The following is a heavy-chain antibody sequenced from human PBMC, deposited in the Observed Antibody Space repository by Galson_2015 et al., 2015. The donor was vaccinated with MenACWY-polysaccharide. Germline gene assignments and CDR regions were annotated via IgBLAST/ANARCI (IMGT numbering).Heavy chain of an antibody. V-gene: IGHV4-30-4*01. D-gene: IGHD2-2*01. CDR2: IYYSGRT. CDR3: ASLPLGNCGSVSCYGYFHH. J-gene: IGHJ1*01. Sequence: CTVSGGSISSGDSYWSWIRQSPGKGLEWIGYIYYSGRTNYSPSLKSRATVSLDTSKNQFSLKLSFVTAADTAVYYCASLPLGNCGSVSCYGYFHHWGQGTLVTVSS. CDR1: GGSISSGDSY.